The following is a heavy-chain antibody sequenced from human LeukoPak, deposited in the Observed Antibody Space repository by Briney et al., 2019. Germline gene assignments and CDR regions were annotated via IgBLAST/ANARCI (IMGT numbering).Heavy chain of an antibody. Sequence: GGSLRLSCSGSGFTFSTYVMHWVRQAPGKGLEYVSAISSNGDNTYYADSVKGRFTISRDNSKNTLYLQMSSLRADDTAVYYCVRGTGYWGQGTQVTVSS. J-gene: IGHJ4*02. CDR2: ISSNGDNT. CDR1: GFTFSTYV. V-gene: IGHV3-64D*06. CDR3: VRGTGY.